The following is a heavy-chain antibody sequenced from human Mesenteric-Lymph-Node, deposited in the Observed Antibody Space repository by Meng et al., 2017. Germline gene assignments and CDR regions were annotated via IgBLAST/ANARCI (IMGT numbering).Heavy chain of an antibody. CDR3: ASFDHIPRRNYFDY. J-gene: IGHJ4*02. V-gene: IGHV4-30-4*01. CDR2: IHHSGSA. Sequence: QVPLQESGPGLVEPSQTRSLTCTVSGGSMSSGSYYWSWIRQPPGKGLEWIGYIHHSGSAYYSPSLKSRVSISVDTSKNQFSLNLNSMTAADTAVYYCASFDHIPRRNYFDYWGQGTLVTVPS. CDR1: GGSMSSGSYY. D-gene: IGHD2-21*01.